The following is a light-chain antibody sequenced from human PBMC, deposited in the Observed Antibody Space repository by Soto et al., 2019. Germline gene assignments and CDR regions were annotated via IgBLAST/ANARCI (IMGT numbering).Light chain of an antibody. CDR2: DAS. Sequence: DIPMTQSPSTLSASVGDRVTITCRASQSISSWLAWYQQKPGKAPKLLIYDASSLESGVPSRFSGSGSGTEFTITISSLQPDDFATYYCQQYNSYSYTFGQGTKLEIK. CDR1: QSISSW. CDR3: QQYNSYSYT. J-gene: IGKJ2*01. V-gene: IGKV1-5*01.